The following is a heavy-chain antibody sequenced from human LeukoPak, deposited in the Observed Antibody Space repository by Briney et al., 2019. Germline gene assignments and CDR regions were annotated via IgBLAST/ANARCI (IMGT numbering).Heavy chain of an antibody. CDR3: ARARFDWLSRSSLYFDY. D-gene: IGHD3-9*01. J-gene: IGHJ4*02. CDR2: ISAYNGNT. CDR1: GYTFTSYD. Sequence: ASVKVSCKASGYTFTSYDINWVRQAPGQGLEWMGWISAYNGNTNYAQKLQGRVTMTTDTSTSTAYMELRSLRSDDTAVYYCARARFDWLSRSSLYFDYWGQGTLVTVSS. V-gene: IGHV1-18*01.